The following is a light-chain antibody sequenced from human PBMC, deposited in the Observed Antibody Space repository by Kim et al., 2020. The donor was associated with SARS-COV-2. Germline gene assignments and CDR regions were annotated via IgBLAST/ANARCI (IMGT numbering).Light chain of an antibody. CDR3: QQRSNWPPIT. CDR2: DAS. Sequence: SPGERATLSCRASQSVSDYLAWYQQKPGQAPRLLIYDASNRATGISARFSGSGSGTDFTLTISSLEPEDFAVYYCQQRSNWPPITFGQGTRLEIK. V-gene: IGKV3-11*01. CDR1: QSVSDY. J-gene: IGKJ5*01.